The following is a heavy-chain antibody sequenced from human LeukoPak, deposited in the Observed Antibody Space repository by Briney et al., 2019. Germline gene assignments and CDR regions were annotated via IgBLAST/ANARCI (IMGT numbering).Heavy chain of an antibody. CDR2: IPASGST. Sequence: SETLSLTCTVSGGSIDTGYYWNWIRQHPGKGREWIGQIPASGSTYYNPSLKSRLTMSVDTSTNQFPLKLSSVTAADTAVYYCARGDDHFDYWGQGSLVTVSS. CDR1: GGSIDTGYY. J-gene: IGHJ4*02. V-gene: IGHV4-31*03. CDR3: ARGDDHFDY.